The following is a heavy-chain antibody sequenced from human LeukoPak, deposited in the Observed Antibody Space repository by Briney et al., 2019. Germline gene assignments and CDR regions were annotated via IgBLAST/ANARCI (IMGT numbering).Heavy chain of an antibody. V-gene: IGHV5-51*01. J-gene: IGHJ4*02. D-gene: IGHD3-22*01. CDR1: GYSFTTYW. CDR2: IYPGDSDT. CDR3: ARITYYYDSGPPHHFDY. Sequence: GESLKISCKGSGYSFTTYWIGWVRQMPGKGLEWMGIIYPGDSDTRYSPSFQGQVTISADKSISTAYLQWSSLKASDTAMYYCARITYYYDSGPPHHFDYWGQGTLVTLSS.